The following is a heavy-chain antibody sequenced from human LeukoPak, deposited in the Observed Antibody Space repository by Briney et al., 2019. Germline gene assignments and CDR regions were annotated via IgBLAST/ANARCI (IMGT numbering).Heavy chain of an antibody. D-gene: IGHD2-21*02. CDR1: GGSVSSYY. V-gene: IGHV4-59*02. CDR2: MSYSGRT. J-gene: IGHJ4*02. CDR3: ARGYCRDDICQVFPY. Sequence: SETLSLTCTVSGGSVSSYYWSWIRRTPEKGLEWIGYMSYSGRTDYGPSLKGRVTMSVDTSKNQFSLKMSYVTAADTGVYYCARGYCRDDICQVFPYWGQGTLVTVSS.